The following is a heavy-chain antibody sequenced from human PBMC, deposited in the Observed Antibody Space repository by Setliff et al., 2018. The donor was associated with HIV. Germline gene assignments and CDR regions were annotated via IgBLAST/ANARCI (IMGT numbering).Heavy chain of an antibody. Sequence: GGSLRLSCAASGFIFDDYYMSWIRQAPGKGLEWISYISSDDDTKYYADSVEGRFTISRDNTKKSLHLQMNSLRVEDTAVYYCARGLFNFWSGYPLDYWGQGTLVTVSS. CDR3: ARGLFNFWSGYPLDY. CDR2: ISSDDDTK. J-gene: IGHJ4*02. V-gene: IGHV3-11*04. CDR1: GFIFDDYY. D-gene: IGHD3-3*01.